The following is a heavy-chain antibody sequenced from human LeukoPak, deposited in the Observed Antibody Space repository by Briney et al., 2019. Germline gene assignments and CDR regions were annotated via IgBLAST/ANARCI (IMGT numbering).Heavy chain of an antibody. J-gene: IGHJ3*02. D-gene: IGHD3-10*01. CDR1: GGSISSGDYY. CDR2: IYYSGST. Sequence: SETLSLTCTVSGGSISSGDYYWSWIRQPPGKGLEWIGSIYYSGSTYYNPSLKSRVTISVDTSKNQFSLKLSSVTAADTAVYYCARLSPSGAFDIWGQGTMVTVSS. V-gene: IGHV4-39*01. CDR3: ARLSPSGAFDI.